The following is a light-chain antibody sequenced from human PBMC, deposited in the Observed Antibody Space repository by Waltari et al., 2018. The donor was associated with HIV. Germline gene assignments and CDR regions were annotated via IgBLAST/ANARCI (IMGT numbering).Light chain of an antibody. Sequence: QSVLTQPPSASGTPGQRVTISCSGSSSNIGSNTVNWYQQLPGTAPKLLIDSNNPPPSWAPDRFSGSKSGTSASLAISGLQSEDEADYYCAAWDDSLNGPWVFGGGTKLTVL. CDR3: AAWDDSLNGPWV. V-gene: IGLV1-44*01. CDR2: SNN. J-gene: IGLJ3*02. CDR1: SSNIGSNT.